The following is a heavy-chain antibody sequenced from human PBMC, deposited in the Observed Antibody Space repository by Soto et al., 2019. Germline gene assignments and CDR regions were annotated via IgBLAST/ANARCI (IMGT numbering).Heavy chain of an antibody. J-gene: IGHJ5*02. Sequence: SSETLSLTCTVSGGSISSYYWSWIRQPPGKGLEWIGYIYYSGSTYYNPSLKSRVTISVDTSKNQFSLKLSSVTAADTAVYYCARVVNSCISTSCYLWFDPWGQGTLVTVSS. CDR1: GGSISSYY. CDR3: ARVVNSCISTSCYLWFDP. V-gene: IGHV4-30-4*01. CDR2: IYYSGST. D-gene: IGHD2-2*01.